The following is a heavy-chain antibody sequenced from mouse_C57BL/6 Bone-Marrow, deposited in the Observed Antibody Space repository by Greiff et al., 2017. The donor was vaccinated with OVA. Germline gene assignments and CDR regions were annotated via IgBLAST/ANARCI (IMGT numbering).Heavy chain of an antibody. J-gene: IGHJ2*01. CDR3: AREGYSNCEGY. Sequence: VQLQQSGAELVRPGASVTLSCKASGYTFTDYEMHWVKQTPVHGLEWIGAIAPETGGTAYNQKFKGKAILTADKSSSTAYMELRSLTCEGAAVYYCAREGYSNCEGYWGQGTTLTVSS. V-gene: IGHV1-15*01. CDR2: IAPETGGT. CDR1: GYTFTDYE. D-gene: IGHD2-5*01.